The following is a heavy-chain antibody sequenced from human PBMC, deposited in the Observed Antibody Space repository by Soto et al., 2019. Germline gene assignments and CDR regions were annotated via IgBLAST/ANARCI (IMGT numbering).Heavy chain of an antibody. D-gene: IGHD3-3*01. J-gene: IGHJ6*03. Sequence: QVQLVQSGAEVKKPGSSLKVSCKASGGTFSSYTISWVRQAPGQGLEWMGRIIPILGIANYAQKFQGRVTITADKCTSTAYMELSILRSEDTAVYYYARTAGSYDFCSGYSLASDCYYMEGWGKGTTVTVSS. CDR1: GGTFSSYT. CDR2: IIPILGIA. CDR3: ARTAGSYDFCSGYSLASDCYYMEG. V-gene: IGHV1-69*02.